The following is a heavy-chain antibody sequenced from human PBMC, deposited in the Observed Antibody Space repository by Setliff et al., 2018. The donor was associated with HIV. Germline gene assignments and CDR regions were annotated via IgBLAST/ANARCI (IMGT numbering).Heavy chain of an antibody. CDR3: ARSSRGYCSGGSCYGFDP. D-gene: IGHD2-15*01. J-gene: IGHJ5*02. Sequence: SETLSLTCAVYGGSFSGYYWSWIRQTPGKGLERIGEIDHSGGTKYNPSLKSRVTISVDTSKNQLSLNVTSVTAADTAVYYCARSSRGYCSGGSCYGFDPWGQGTLVTVSS. V-gene: IGHV4-34*01. CDR2: IDHSGGT. CDR1: GGSFSGYY.